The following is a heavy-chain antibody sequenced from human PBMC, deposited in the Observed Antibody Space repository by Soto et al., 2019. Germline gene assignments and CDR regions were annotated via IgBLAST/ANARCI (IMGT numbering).Heavy chain of an antibody. CDR2: INTGNGDT. CDR3: ARGPLEYSGYDP. V-gene: IGHV1-3*04. D-gene: IGHD5-12*01. CDR1: GYIFSTYP. J-gene: IGHJ5*02. Sequence: ASVKVSCKASGYIFSTYPVQWVRQAPGQSLEWMGWINTGNGDTKYSQKFQGRVTMTTDTSASTAYMELRSLRSDDTAVYYCARGPLEYSGYDPWGQGTLVTVSS.